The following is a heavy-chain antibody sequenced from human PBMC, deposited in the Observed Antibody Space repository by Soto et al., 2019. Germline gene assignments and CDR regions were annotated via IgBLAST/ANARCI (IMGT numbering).Heavy chain of an antibody. D-gene: IGHD2-15*01. CDR1: GYSFTNSW. CDR3: AKKGGGLDS. Sequence: EVRLVPSGAEVKKPGESLRISCKGSGYSFTNSWIAWVRQMPGKGLEWMGIIYPGDSETKYSPSFQGQVTISVDKSVSITYLQWSSLKASDTAIYYCAKKGGGLDSWGQGTLVTVSS. J-gene: IGHJ4*02. V-gene: IGHV5-51*03. CDR2: IYPGDSET.